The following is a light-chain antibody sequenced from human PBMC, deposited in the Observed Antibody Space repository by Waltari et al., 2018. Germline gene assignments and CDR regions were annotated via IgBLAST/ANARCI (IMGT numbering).Light chain of an antibody. J-gene: IGLJ3*02. V-gene: IGLV3-21*02. Sequence: SIMLSQPPSMSVAPGQTARITCGGNNIESERVHWYQQKPGQAPLVVLYDDSARPPGIPRRFSGSNSGNKATLTISRVEAGDEADYYCQLWDTSNDRVVFGGGT. CDR1: NIESER. CDR3: QLWDTSNDRVV. CDR2: DDS.